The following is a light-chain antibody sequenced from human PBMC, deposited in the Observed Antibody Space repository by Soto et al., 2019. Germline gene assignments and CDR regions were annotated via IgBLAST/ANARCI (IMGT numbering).Light chain of an antibody. CDR2: DVS. V-gene: IGLV2-14*01. CDR3: SSYTSSSTPLWV. CDR1: SSEVGGYNY. Sequence: QSALTQPASVSGSPGQSITISCTGTSSEVGGYNYVSWYQQHPGKAPKLMIYDVSNRPSGVSNRFSGSKSGNTASLTISGLQAEDEADYYCSSYTSSSTPLWVFGGGTKLTVL. J-gene: IGLJ3*02.